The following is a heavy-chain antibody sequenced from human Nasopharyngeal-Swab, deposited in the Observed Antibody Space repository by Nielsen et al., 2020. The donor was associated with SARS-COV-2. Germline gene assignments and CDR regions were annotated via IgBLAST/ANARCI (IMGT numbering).Heavy chain of an antibody. V-gene: IGHV3-23*01. J-gene: IGHJ4*02. Sequence: GESLKISCAASGFAFNNYAMSWVRQAPGKGLEWVSANSGSSGSTYYTDSVKGRFIISRDSSKTTLFLQMNRLRAEDTAIYYCARFSTTWYNSAFDSWGQGTLVTVSS. CDR2: NSGSSGST. CDR3: ARFSTTWYNSAFDS. CDR1: GFAFNNYA. D-gene: IGHD1-1*01.